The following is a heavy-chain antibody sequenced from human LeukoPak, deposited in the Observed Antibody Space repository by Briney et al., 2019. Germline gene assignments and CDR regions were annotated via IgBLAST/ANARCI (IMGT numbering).Heavy chain of an antibody. V-gene: IGHV1-24*01. J-gene: IGHJ4*02. CDR3: ATERLQKDTIFGVVIYTFGY. CDR1: GYTLTELS. D-gene: IGHD3-3*01. CDR2: FDPEDGET. Sequence: ASVKVSCKVSGYTLTELSMHWVRQAPGKGREGMGGFDPEDGETIYAQKFQGRVTMTEDTSTDTAYMELSSLRSEDTAVYYCATERLQKDTIFGVVIYTFGYWGQGTLVTVSS.